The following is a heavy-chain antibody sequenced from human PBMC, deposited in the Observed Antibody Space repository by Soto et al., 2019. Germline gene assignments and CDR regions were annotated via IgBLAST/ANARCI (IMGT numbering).Heavy chain of an antibody. CDR1: GFTFSSYA. V-gene: IGHV3-23*01. CDR3: AKADYDILTGPLAC. D-gene: IGHD3-9*01. J-gene: IGHJ4*02. CDR2: ISGSGGST. Sequence: RGSLRLSCAASGFTFSSYAMSWVRQAPGKGLEWVSAISGSGGSTYYADSVKGRFTISRDNSKNTLYLQMNSLRAEDTAVYYCAKADYDILTGPLACWGQGTLVTVSS.